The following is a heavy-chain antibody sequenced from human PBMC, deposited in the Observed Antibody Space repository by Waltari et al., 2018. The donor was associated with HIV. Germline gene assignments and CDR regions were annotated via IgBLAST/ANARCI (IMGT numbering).Heavy chain of an antibody. CDR3: AGGRYSSSLDY. V-gene: IGHV4-59*01. J-gene: IGHJ4*02. CDR1: GCSISRSY. CDR2: IYYSGST. D-gene: IGHD6-13*01. Sequence: VQLQESGPGRVKPSETLSLTCPVAGCSISRSYWSWIRQPPGKGLEWIGYIYYSGSTNYNPSLKSRVTISVDTSKNQFSLKLSSVTAADTAVYYCAGGRYSSSLDYWGQGTLVTVSS.